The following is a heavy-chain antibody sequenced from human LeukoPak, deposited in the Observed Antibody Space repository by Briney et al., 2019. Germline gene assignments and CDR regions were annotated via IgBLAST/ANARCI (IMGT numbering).Heavy chain of an antibody. D-gene: IGHD2-2*02. Sequence: SETLSLTCAVYGGSFSGYYWSWIRQPPGKGLEWIGEINHSGSTNYNPSLKSRVTISVDTSKNQFSLKLSSVTAADTAVYYCARGVLGYCNSTSCYTGVGGFDYWGQGTLVTVSS. CDR2: INHSGST. V-gene: IGHV4-34*01. CDR1: GGSFSGYY. CDR3: ARGVLGYCNSTSCYTGVGGFDY. J-gene: IGHJ4*02.